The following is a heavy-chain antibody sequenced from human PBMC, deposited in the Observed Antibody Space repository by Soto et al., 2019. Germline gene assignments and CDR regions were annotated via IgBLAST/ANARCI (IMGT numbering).Heavy chain of an antibody. CDR1: GGTFSSYA. CDR2: IIPIFGTA. CDR3: ARDSGQYYDILTGLFDP. D-gene: IGHD3-9*01. J-gene: IGHJ5*02. V-gene: IGHV1-69*01. Sequence: QVQLVQSGAEVKKPGSSVKVSCKASGGTFSSYAISWVRQAPGQGLEWMGGIIPIFGTANYTQKFQGRVTITADESTSTAYMELSSLRSEDTAVYYCARDSGQYYDILTGLFDPWGQGTLVTVSS.